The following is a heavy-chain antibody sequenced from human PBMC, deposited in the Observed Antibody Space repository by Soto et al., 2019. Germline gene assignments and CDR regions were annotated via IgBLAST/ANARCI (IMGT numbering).Heavy chain of an antibody. J-gene: IGHJ5*02. CDR1: GGSISSSSYY. D-gene: IGHD6-13*01. CDR3: ARSTSYSSSSAPYP. CDR2: IYYSGST. Sequence: PSETLSLTCTVSGGSISSSSYYWGWIRQPPGKGLEWIGSIYYSGSTYYNPSLKGRVTISVDTSKNQFSLKLSSVTAADTAVYYCARSTSYSSSSAPYPWGQGTLVTVSS. V-gene: IGHV4-39*01.